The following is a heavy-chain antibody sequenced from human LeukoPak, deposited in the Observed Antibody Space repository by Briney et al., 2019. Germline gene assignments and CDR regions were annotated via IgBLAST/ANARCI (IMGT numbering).Heavy chain of an antibody. CDR2: ITGSSGTI. CDR1: GFTFSSYS. CDR3: ARRLAY. V-gene: IGHV3-48*01. Sequence: GGSLRLSCAASGFTFSSYSMNWVRQAPGKGLEWVSYITGSSGTIYYADSVKGRFTISRDNAKTSLYLQMNSLRAEDTAVYYCARRLAYWGQGTLVTVSS. J-gene: IGHJ4*02. D-gene: IGHD3-22*01.